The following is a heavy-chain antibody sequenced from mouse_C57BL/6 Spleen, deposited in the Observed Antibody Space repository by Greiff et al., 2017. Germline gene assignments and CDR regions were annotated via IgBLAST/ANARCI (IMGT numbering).Heavy chain of an antibody. CDR3: ARDYYSNYRYFDY. CDR1: GFTFSDYG. J-gene: IGHJ2*01. D-gene: IGHD2-5*01. CDR2: ISSGSSTI. Sequence: QLVESGGVLVKPGGSLKLSCAASGFTFSDYGMHWVRQAPEKGLEWVAYISSGSSTIYYADTVKGRFTISRDNAKNTLFLQMTSLRSEDTAMYYCARDYYSNYRYFDYWGQGTTLTVSS. V-gene: IGHV5-17*01.